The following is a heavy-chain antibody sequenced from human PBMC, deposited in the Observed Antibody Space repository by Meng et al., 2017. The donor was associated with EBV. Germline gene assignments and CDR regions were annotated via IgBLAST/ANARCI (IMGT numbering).Heavy chain of an antibody. D-gene: IGHD3-10*01. CDR1: GGTFRNYA. J-gene: IGHJ4*02. CDR3: ASESGRGYTPDY. CDR2: FLPTLGAP. Sequence: QLQLGQSAAEVTKPGSSVKVSCKTSGGTFRNYAISWVRQAPGQGLEWLGGFLPTLGAPNYAQKFHGRVSITADESTSTHYMDLSSLRSEDTAVYYCASESGRGYTPDYWGQGALVTVSS. V-gene: IGHV1-69*01.